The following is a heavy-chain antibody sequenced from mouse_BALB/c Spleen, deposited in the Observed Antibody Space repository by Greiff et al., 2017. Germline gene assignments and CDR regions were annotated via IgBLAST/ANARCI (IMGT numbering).Heavy chain of an antibody. CDR3: ARQGGSSHFDY. D-gene: IGHD1-1*01. CDR2: ISSGGGST. CDR1: GFAFSSYD. J-gene: IGHJ2*01. Sequence: EVHLVESGGGLVKPGGSLKLSCAASGFAFSSYDMSWVRQTPEKRLEWVAYISSGGGSTYYPDTVKGRFTISRDNAKNTLYLQMSSLKSEDTAMYYCARQGGSSHFDYWGQGTTLTVSS. V-gene: IGHV5-12-1*01.